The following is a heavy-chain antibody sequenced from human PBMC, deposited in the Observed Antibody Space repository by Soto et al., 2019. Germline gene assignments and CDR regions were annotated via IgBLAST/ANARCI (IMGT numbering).Heavy chain of an antibody. J-gene: IGHJ4*02. CDR2: IYYSGST. D-gene: IGHD3-16*01. CDR1: GGSVSSGSYY. CDR3: ARVGDVAIDGHYFDF. V-gene: IGHV4-61*01. Sequence: QVQLQESGPGLVKPSETLSLTCTVSGGSVSSGSYYWSWIRQPPGKGLEWIGYIYYSGSTTYKSSRKSRVTISVDTSKNQFSLRLSSVTAADTAVYYCARVGDVAIDGHYFDFWGQGTLVTVSS.